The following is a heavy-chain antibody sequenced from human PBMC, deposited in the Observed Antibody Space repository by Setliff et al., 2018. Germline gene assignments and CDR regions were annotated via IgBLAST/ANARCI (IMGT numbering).Heavy chain of an antibody. V-gene: IGHV1-18*01. CDR1: GYTFTSYG. CDR2: ISAYNGDT. CDR3: ARAPSVDLVTIRTNSWFTY. J-gene: IGHJ4*02. D-gene: IGHD5-18*01. Sequence: ASVKVSCKASGYTFTSYGISWVRQAPGQGLEWMGWISAYNGDTNYAQKFQGRVTLPTDTSTSTAYMELRSLTSDDSAFYYCARAPSVDLVTIRTNSWFTYWGQGTLVTVSS.